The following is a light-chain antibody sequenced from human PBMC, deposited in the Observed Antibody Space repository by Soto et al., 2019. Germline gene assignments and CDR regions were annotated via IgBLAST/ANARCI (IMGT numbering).Light chain of an antibody. CDR3: AAWDASLGGFYV. CDR2: TAG. J-gene: IGLJ1*01. V-gene: IGLV1-44*01. CDR1: SSNIGSNT. Sequence: QAVVTQPLSASASPGQRVTISCSGGSSNIGSNTVAWYQHLPGTAPPRLIFTAGQRPSGVPDRFSASKAGASASLAISGLQSEDEGDYYCAAWDASLGGFYVFGSGTKLTVL.